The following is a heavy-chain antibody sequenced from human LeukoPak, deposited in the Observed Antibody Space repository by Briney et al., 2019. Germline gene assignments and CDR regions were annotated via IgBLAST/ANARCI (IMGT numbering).Heavy chain of an antibody. D-gene: IGHD5-24*01. CDR3: ARGDDYHAFHI. CDR2: IYSDGTT. V-gene: IGHV3-53*01. CDR1: GFTVSSKY. J-gene: IGHJ3*02. Sequence: LGGSLRFFFAASGFTVSSKYMSWVRQAPGKGLEWVSVIYSDGTTYYADSVKGRFTISRDNSKNTLYLQMNSLRAEDTAIYYCARGDDYHAFHIWGQGKSLSVSS.